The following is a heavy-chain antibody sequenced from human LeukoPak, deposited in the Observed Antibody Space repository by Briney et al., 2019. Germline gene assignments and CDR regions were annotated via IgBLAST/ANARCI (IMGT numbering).Heavy chain of an antibody. D-gene: IGHD3-22*01. CDR1: GFTFSTYG. V-gene: IGHV3-33*01. CDR3: ARNSYDSSGGLDY. Sequence: PGGSLRLSCAASGFTFSTYGMHWVRRAPGKGLEWVAVIWYDGINKYYADSVKGRFTISRDNSKKTLYLQMNGLRAEDTALYYCARNSYDSSGGLDYWGQGTLVTVSS. CDR2: IWYDGINK. J-gene: IGHJ4*02.